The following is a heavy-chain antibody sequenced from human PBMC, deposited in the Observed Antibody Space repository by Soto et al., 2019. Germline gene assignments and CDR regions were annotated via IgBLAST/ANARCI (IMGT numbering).Heavy chain of an antibody. CDR1: GFTFSSCA. J-gene: IGHJ4*01. CDR2: ISGSGAST. D-gene: IGHD6-13*01. CDR3: AKGTVGSTLQPYYFDY. Sequence: PGGSLRLSCAVSGFTFSSCAVSWVRRAPGKGLEWVSVISGSGASTFYADSVKGRFTISRDNFKNTLYLQMNSLTAEDTAVYYCAKGTVGSTLQPYYFDYWG. V-gene: IGHV3-23*01.